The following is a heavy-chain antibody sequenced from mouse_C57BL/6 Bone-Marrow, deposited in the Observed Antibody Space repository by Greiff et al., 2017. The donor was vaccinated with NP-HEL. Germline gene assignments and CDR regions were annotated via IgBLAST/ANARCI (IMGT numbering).Heavy chain of an antibody. CDR1: GYAFTNYL. D-gene: IGHD1-1*02. Sequence: VQLQQSGAELVRPGTSVKVSCKASGYAFTNYLIEWVKQRPGQGLEWIGVINPGSGGTNYNEKFKGKATLTADKSSSTAYMQLSSLTSEDSAVYFCARWGWYYFDYWGQGTTLTVSS. V-gene: IGHV1-54*01. CDR2: INPGSGGT. J-gene: IGHJ2*01. CDR3: ARWGWYYFDY.